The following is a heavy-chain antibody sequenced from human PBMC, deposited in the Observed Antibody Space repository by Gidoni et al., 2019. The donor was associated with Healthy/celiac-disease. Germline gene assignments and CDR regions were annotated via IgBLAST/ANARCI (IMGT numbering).Heavy chain of an antibody. CDR3: ARSYYDILTGSLRMAFDI. V-gene: IGHV3-21*01. J-gene: IGHJ3*02. Sequence: EVQLVESGGGLVKPGGSLRLSCAASGFTFSSYSMNWVRQAPGKGLEWVSSISSSSSYIYYADSVKGRFTISRDNAKNSLYLQMNSLRAEDTAVYYCARSYYDILTGSLRMAFDIWGQGTMVTVSS. CDR1: GFTFSSYS. CDR2: ISSSSSYI. D-gene: IGHD3-9*01.